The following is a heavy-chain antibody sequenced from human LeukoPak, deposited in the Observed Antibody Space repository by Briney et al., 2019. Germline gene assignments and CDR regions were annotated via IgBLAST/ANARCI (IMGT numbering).Heavy chain of an antibody. CDR2: INPSNGNT. V-gene: IGHV1-2*02. J-gene: IGHJ4*02. D-gene: IGHD3-9*01. Sequence: ASVKVSCKASGDTFTAYYIHWVRQAPGQGLEWMGWINPSNGNTNYAQKFQGRVTMTRDTSISTAYMDLSRLRSDDTAVYYCARLTDWLSSYYFDYWGQGTLVTVSS. CDR3: ARLTDWLSSYYFDY. CDR1: GDTFTAYY.